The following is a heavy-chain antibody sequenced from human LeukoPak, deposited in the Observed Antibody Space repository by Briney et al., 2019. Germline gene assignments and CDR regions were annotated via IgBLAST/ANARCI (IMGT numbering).Heavy chain of an antibody. CDR3: ARGLSV. Sequence: GGSLRLSCAASGFTFSRYDFNWVRQAPGKGLERVSYISNSGSPVYYTDSVKGRFTISRDNAKSSLYLQMNRLRPDDTAVYYCARGLSVGGQGTLVSVSS. D-gene: IGHD3-3*02. CDR1: GFTFSRYD. V-gene: IGHV3-48*03. J-gene: IGHJ4*02. CDR2: ISNSGSPV.